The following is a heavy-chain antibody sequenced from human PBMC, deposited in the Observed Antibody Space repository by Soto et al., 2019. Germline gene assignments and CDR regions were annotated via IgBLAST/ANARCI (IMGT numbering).Heavy chain of an antibody. CDR3: AREGSDDVLTGALGY. Sequence: QVQLVQSGVEVKKPGASVKVSCKSSGYMFRDYGISWVRQAPGQGLEWMGRISVYNGNTNYAQNLQGRVTMTTDTSTSTAYMELRGLRADDTAIYYCAREGSDDVLTGALGYWGQGTRVTVSS. CDR1: GYMFRDYG. CDR2: ISVYNGNT. J-gene: IGHJ4*02. V-gene: IGHV1-18*04. D-gene: IGHD3-9*01.